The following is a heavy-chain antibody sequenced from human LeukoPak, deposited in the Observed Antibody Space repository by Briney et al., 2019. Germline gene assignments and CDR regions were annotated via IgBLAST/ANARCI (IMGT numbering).Heavy chain of an antibody. J-gene: IGHJ4*02. CDR3: ARESGYSYGY. CDR1: GFTFSSYW. V-gene: IGHV3-74*01. Sequence: GGSLRLSRAASGFTFSSYWMHWVRQAPGKGLVWVSRINTDGSNTNYADSVKGRFTISRDSAKNTLYLQMNSLRVEDTAVYYCARESGYSYGYWGQGTPVTVSA. CDR2: INTDGSNT. D-gene: IGHD5-18*01.